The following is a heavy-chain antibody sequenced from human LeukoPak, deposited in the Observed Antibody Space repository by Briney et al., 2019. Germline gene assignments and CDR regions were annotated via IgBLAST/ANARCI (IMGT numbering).Heavy chain of an antibody. Sequence: GGSLRLSCAASGFTFSSYSMNWVRQAPGKGLEWVSYISSSNSTMYYADSVKGRFTISRDNAKSSLYLQMNSLRAEDTAVYYCAIGYCGSTSCSPDYYFDYWGQGTLVTVSS. D-gene: IGHD2-2*01. J-gene: IGHJ4*02. V-gene: IGHV3-48*01. CDR1: GFTFSSYS. CDR2: ISSSNSTM. CDR3: AIGYCGSTSCSPDYYFDY.